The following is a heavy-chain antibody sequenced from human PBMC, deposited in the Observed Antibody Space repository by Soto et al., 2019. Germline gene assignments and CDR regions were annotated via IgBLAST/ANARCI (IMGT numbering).Heavy chain of an antibody. CDR3: ARGRGYSYGLDP. CDR2: ISYSGTT. Sequence: QVQLQESGPGLMKPSQTLSLTCTVSGDSISSVYNYWSWIRQPPGEGLEWIGFISYSGTTSSSPSLTSRLAISLDTSKNQFSPSRTSVPAADTAVYCCARGRGYSYGLDPWGQGTLVTVSS. V-gene: IGHV4-30-4*01. CDR1: GDSISSVYNY. J-gene: IGHJ5*02. D-gene: IGHD5-12*01.